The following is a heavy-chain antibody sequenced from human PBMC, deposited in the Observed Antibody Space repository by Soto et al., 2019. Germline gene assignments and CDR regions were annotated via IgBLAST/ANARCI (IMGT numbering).Heavy chain of an antibody. CDR2: ISAYNGNT. CDR1: GYTFTGYG. D-gene: IGHD6-25*01. Sequence: ASVKVSCKASGYTFTGYGISWVRQAPGQGLEWMGWISAYNGNTNYAQKLQGRVTMTTDTSTSTAYMELRSLRSEDTAVYYCASAAIDAFDTWGQGTMVTVSS. J-gene: IGHJ3*02. V-gene: IGHV1-18*01. CDR3: ASAAIDAFDT.